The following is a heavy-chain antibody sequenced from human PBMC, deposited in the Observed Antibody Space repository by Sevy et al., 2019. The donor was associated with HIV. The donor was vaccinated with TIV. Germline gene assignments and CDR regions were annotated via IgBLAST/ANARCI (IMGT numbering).Heavy chain of an antibody. D-gene: IGHD2-15*01. CDR3: ARAYCSGGRCDSLAY. V-gene: IGHV1-18*01. Sequence: ASVKVSCKVSGYTFNTYRIHWVRQAPGQGLEWMGWVSPHNGDTDYAQRLQGRITMFTDSSTSTAYMELRNLRSDDTALYYCARAYCSGGRCDSLAYWGQGTLVTVSS. CDR2: VSPHNGDT. J-gene: IGHJ4*02. CDR1: GYTFNTYR.